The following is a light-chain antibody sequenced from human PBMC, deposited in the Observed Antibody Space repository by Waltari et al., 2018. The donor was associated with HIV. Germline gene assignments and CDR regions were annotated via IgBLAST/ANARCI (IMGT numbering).Light chain of an antibody. CDR2: GNK. Sequence: QSVLTQPPSVSGAPGQRVTISCTGSTSNIGADYDVHWYQQIPGTAPKLLISGNKNRPSGVPDRFSASKSGTSASLTITGLQAEDEADYYCCSYAGSYTHVVFGGGTKLTVL. J-gene: IGLJ2*01. CDR1: TSNIGADYD. V-gene: IGLV1-40*01. CDR3: CSYAGSYTHVV.